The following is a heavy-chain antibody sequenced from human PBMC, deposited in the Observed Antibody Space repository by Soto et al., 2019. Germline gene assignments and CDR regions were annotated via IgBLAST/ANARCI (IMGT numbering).Heavy chain of an antibody. CDR3: ARRGIAAAGTGDYDYYGMYV. CDR1: GGTFSSYT. Sequence: QVQLVQSGAEVKKPGSSVKVSCKASGGTFSSYTISWVRQAPGQGLEWMGRIIPILGIANYAQKCQGKVTITADKSTSTAYMELSSLRSEDKAVYYCARRGIAAAGTGDYDYYGMYVWGQGTTVTVSS. D-gene: IGHD6-13*01. V-gene: IGHV1-69*02. CDR2: IIPILGIA. J-gene: IGHJ6*02.